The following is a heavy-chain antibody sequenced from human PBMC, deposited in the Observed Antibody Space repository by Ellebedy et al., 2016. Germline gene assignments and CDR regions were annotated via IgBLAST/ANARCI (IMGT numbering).Heavy chain of an antibody. V-gene: IGHV5-51*01. CDR3: AKRGLLGGWYAS. Sequence: GESLKISCKGSGYIFTNYWVAWVRQMPGKGLECMGIIFPGDSDTKYSPSFQGHVTISADKSISAAYLQWSSLKASDTAVYYCAKRGLLGGWYASWGQGTPVTVSS. D-gene: IGHD4-23*01. CDR2: IFPGDSDT. CDR1: GYIFTNYW. J-gene: IGHJ5*01.